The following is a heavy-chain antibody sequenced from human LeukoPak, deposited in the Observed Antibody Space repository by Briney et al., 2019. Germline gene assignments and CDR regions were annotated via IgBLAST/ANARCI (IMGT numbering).Heavy chain of an antibody. V-gene: IGHV4-39*01. CDR3: AREDRVGATTGSDY. J-gene: IGHJ4*02. CDR2: IYHNGAT. Sequence: PSQTLSLTCTVSGGSISSSSYYWGWIRQPPGKGLEWIGTIYHNGATYYNPSLRSRVTISVDTSKNQFSLKLNSVTAADTAVYYCAREDRVGATTGSDYWGQGTLVTVSS. CDR1: GGSISSSSYY. D-gene: IGHD1-26*01.